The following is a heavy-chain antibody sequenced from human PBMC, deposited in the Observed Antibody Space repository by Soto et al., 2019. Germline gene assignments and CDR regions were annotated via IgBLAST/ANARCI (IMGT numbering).Heavy chain of an antibody. D-gene: IGHD2-15*01. CDR1: GFIVSGDY. V-gene: IGHV3-53*01. Sequence: GGSLRLSCAASGFIVSGDYMSWVRQAPGKGLEWVSVIYPGGSTYYADSVKGRFTFSRDNSKNTLYLQMNSLRAEDTAVYYCAKDLGDCSGGSCFFDYWGKGPLATV. CDR2: IYPGGST. CDR3: AKDLGDCSGGSCFFDY. J-gene: IGHJ4*02.